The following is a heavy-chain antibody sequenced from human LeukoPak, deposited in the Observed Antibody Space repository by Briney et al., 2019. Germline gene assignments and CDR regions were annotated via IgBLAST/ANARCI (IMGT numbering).Heavy chain of an antibody. CDR3: AREYSGSPTGAFDI. V-gene: IGHV1-2*02. J-gene: IGHJ3*02. CDR1: GYTFTGYY. CDR2: INPNSGGT. Sequence: ASVKVSCKASGYTFTGYYMHWVRQAPGQRLEWMGWINPNSGGTNYAQKFQGRVTMTRDTSISTAYLELSRLRPDDTAVYYCAREYSGSPTGAFDIWGHGTMVTVSS. D-gene: IGHD1-26*01.